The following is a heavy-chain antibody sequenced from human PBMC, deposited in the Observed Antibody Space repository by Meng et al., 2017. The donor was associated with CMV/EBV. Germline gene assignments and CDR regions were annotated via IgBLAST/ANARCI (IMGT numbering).Heavy chain of an antibody. J-gene: IGHJ6*02. CDR3: TRSLAPGLRFLEWVPKPKPPGGYGMDV. V-gene: IGHV3-49*04. Sequence: GGSLRLSCTASGFTFGDYAMSWVRQAPGKGLEWVGFIRSKAYGGTTEYAASVKGRFTISRDDSKSITYLQMNSLKTEDTAVYYCTRSLAPGLRFLEWVPKPKPPGGYGMDVWGQGTTVTVSS. CDR1: GFTFGDYA. D-gene: IGHD3-3*01. CDR2: IRSKAYGGTT.